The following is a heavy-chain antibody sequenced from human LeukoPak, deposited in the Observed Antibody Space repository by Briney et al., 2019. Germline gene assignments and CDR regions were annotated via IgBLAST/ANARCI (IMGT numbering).Heavy chain of an antibody. CDR3: ARDPVEWELLLDY. J-gene: IGHJ4*02. CDR1: GFTFSSYA. Sequence: GGSLRLSCAASGFTFSSYAMGWVRQAPGKRPEWVANMNIDGSEKHYADSVKGRFFISRDNARNLVYLQMASLRVEDTAIYYCARDPVEWELLLDYWGQGTPVTVSS. V-gene: IGHV3-7*03. D-gene: IGHD1-26*01. CDR2: MNIDGSEK.